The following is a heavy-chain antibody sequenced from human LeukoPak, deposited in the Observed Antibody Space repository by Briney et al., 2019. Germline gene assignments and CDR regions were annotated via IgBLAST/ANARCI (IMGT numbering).Heavy chain of an antibody. Sequence: SETLSLTCTVSGGSISSYYWSWIRQPPGKGLEWIGYIYYSGSTNYNPSLKSRVTISVDTSKNQFSLKLSSVTAAATAVYYCARAAAAAPAEYFQHWGQGTLVTVSS. V-gene: IGHV4-59*01. J-gene: IGHJ1*01. CDR2: IYYSGST. CDR3: ARAAAAAPAEYFQH. CDR1: GGSISSYY. D-gene: IGHD6-13*01.